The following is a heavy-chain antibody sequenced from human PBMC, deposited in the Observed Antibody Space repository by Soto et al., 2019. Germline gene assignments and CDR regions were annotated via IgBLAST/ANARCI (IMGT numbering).Heavy chain of an antibody. CDR1: GGSISPYY. Sequence: SDTLSLTCTASGGSISPYYWSWIRQPPGEGMEWLGYIYYSGYTNYNPSLKSRLTISVDTSKNQFSLRLSSVTAADTAVYFCARLIRDASGSYRLDYWGRGTLVTVSS. CDR2: IYYSGYT. CDR3: ARLIRDASGSYRLDY. D-gene: IGHD3-10*01. V-gene: IGHV4-59*08. J-gene: IGHJ4*02.